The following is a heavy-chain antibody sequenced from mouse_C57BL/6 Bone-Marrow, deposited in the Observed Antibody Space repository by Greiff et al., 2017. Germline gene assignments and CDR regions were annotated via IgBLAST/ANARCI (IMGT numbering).Heavy chain of an antibody. Sequence: DVQLVESGGGLVKPGGSLKLSCAASGFTFSSYAMSWVRQTPEKRLEWVATISDGGSYTYYPDKVKGRFTISRDNAKNNLYLQMSHLKSEDTAMYYCARDSSGYLDYWGQGTTLTVSS. D-gene: IGHD3-2*02. J-gene: IGHJ2*01. V-gene: IGHV5-4*01. CDR3: ARDSSGYLDY. CDR1: GFTFSSYA. CDR2: ISDGGSYT.